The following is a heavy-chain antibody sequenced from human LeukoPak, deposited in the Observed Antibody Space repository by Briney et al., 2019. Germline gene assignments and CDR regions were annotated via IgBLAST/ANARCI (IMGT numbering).Heavy chain of an antibody. J-gene: IGHJ4*02. V-gene: IGHV3-23*01. D-gene: IGHD3-3*01. CDR2: IIGSGGST. CDR3: AKAYYDCWSGYSFDY. Sequence: PGGSLRLSCAASGFTFSSYAMSWVRQAPGKGLEWVSAIIGSGGSTCYANSVKGRFTISRDNSKNTQYMQMNSLRAEDTAVYYCAKAYYDCWSGYSFDYWGQGTLVTVSS. CDR1: GFTFSSYA.